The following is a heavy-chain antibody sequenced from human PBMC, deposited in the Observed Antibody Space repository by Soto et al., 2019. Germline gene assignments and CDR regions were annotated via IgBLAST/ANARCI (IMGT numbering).Heavy chain of an antibody. D-gene: IGHD2-2*03. Sequence: PSETLSLTCTVSGGSISSYYWSWIRQPPGKGLEWIGYIYYSGSTNYNPSLKSRVTISVDTSKNQFSLKLSSVTAADTAVYFCAAGLDHNKVGYWGQGTLVTVSS. CDR2: IYYSGST. CDR1: GGSISSYY. CDR3: AAGLDHNKVGY. V-gene: IGHV4-59*01. J-gene: IGHJ4*02.